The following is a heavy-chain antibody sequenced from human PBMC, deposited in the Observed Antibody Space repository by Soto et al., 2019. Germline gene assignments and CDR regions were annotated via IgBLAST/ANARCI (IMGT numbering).Heavy chain of an antibody. D-gene: IGHD3-16*01. J-gene: IGHJ6*02. CDR2: IWYDGSSK. CDR3: AREPYSDYVMDG. Sequence: GGSLRLSCAASGFIFSSHGMHWVRQAPGKGLEWVSVIWYDGSSKFYADSVKGRFTISRDNSKNTLYLQMNSLRAEDTAVYYCAREPYSDYVMDGWGQGTPVTVSS. V-gene: IGHV3-33*01. CDR1: GFIFSSHG.